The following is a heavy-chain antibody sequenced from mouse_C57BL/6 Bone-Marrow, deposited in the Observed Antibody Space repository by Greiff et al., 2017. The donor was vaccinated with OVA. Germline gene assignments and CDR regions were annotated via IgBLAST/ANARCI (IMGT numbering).Heavy chain of an antibody. J-gene: IGHJ2*01. CDR2: IDPENGDT. CDR3: TTGTTGD. D-gene: IGHD2-14*01. Sequence: EVKVEESGAELVRPGASVKLSCTASGFNIKDDYMHWVKQRPEQGLEWIGWIDPENGDTEYASKFQGKATITADTSSNTAYLQLSSLTSEDTAVYYCTTGTTGDWGQGTTLTVSS. CDR1: GFNIKDDY. V-gene: IGHV14-4*01.